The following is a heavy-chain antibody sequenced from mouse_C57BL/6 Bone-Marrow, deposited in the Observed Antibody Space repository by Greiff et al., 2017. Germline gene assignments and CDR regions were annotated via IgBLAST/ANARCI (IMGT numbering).Heavy chain of an antibody. CDR3: ARDYAWYFDV. Sequence: QVQLQQPGAELVKPGASVKLSCKASGYTFTSYWMHWVKQRPGQGLEWIGMIHPNSGSTNYNEKFKSKATLTVDKSSSTAYMQLSSLTSKDSAVYYCARDYAWYFDVWGTGTTVTVSS. V-gene: IGHV1-64*01. J-gene: IGHJ1*03. CDR1: GYTFTSYW. D-gene: IGHD2-4*01. CDR2: IHPNSGST.